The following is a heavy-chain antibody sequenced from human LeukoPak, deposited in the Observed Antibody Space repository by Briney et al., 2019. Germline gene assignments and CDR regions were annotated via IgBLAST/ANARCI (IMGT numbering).Heavy chain of an antibody. D-gene: IGHD3-3*01. V-gene: IGHV3-23*01. Sequence: GGSLRLSCAASGFTFSTYAMTWVRQAPGKGLEWVSSISGSAYRTYYADSVKGRFTISRDNSKNTLYLQMNSLRTEDTAVYYCAKDRTLIFGADCDYWGQGTLVTVSS. CDR1: GFTFSTYA. CDR3: AKDRTLIFGADCDY. CDR2: ISGSAYRT. J-gene: IGHJ4*02.